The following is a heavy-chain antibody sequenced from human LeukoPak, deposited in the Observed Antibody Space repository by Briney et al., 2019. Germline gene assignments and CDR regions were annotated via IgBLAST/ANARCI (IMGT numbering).Heavy chain of an antibody. CDR1: GFTFSSYA. D-gene: IGHD6-6*01. V-gene: IGHV3-23*01. CDR2: ISGSGGST. CDR3: ARGWLGSSSEGFGY. J-gene: IGHJ4*02. Sequence: GGSLRLSCAASGFTFSSYAMSWVRQAPGKGLEWVSAISGSGGSTYYADSVKGRFTISRDNSKNTLYLQMNSLRAEDTAVYYCARGWLGSSSEGFGYWGQGTLVTVSS.